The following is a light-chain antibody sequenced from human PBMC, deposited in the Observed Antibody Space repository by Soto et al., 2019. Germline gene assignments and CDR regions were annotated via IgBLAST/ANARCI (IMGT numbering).Light chain of an antibody. Sequence: EIVLTQSPGTLSLPPGERATLSCRASQSVSRSDLAWYQQKPGQAPRLLIYGASSRATGIPDRFSGSGSGTDFTLTISRMEPEDFAVYYCQQFSSTPSWTFGQGTKVDIK. CDR1: QSVSRSD. CDR3: QQFSSTPSWT. V-gene: IGKV3-20*01. J-gene: IGKJ1*01. CDR2: GAS.